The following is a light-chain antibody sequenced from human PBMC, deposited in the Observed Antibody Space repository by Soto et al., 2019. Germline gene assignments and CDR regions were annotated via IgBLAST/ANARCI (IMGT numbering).Light chain of an antibody. Sequence: ETVMTQSPATLSVSPGERVTLSCRASQSVSTNLAWYQQKRGQVPRLLIYGASTRATGIPARFSGSGSGTEFTLTISSLQSEDFAVYYCQQYNNWPLTFGGGIKVEIK. CDR2: GAS. J-gene: IGKJ4*01. CDR3: QQYNNWPLT. CDR1: QSVSTN. V-gene: IGKV3-15*01.